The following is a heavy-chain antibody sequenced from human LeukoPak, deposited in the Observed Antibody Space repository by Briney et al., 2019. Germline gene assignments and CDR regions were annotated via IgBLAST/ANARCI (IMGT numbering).Heavy chain of an antibody. CDR1: GFTFSSYW. V-gene: IGHV3-74*01. J-gene: IGHJ4*02. CDR3: ARVRYCGGDCYSNPTEY. CDR2: INSDGSST. Sequence: GGSLRLSCAASGFTFSSYWMHWVRQAPGKGLVWVSRINSDGSSTTYADSVKGRFTISRDNAKNTLYLQINSLRAEGTAVYYCARVRYCGGDCYSNPTEYWGQGTLVTVSS. D-gene: IGHD2-21*02.